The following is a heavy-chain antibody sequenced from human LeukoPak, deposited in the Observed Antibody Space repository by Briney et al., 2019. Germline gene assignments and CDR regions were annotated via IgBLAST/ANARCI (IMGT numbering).Heavy chain of an antibody. CDR1: GYSISSSNW. Sequence: SETLSLTCAVSGYSISSSNWWGWIRQPPGKGLEWIGYIYYSGSTYYNPSLKSRVTISVDTSKNQFSLKLSSVTAAGTAVYYCARDRGSVHWGQGTLVTVSS. D-gene: IGHD3-16*01. J-gene: IGHJ4*02. V-gene: IGHV4-28*03. CDR3: ARDRGSVH. CDR2: IYYSGST.